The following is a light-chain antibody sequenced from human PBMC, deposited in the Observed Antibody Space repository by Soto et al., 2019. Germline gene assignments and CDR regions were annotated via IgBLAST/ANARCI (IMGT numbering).Light chain of an antibody. Sequence: EIVMTQSPATLSVSPGERATLSCRASQSVSSNLAWYQQKPGQAPRLLIYAASARATDVPARFRGSGSGTDFTLTITSLQSEDFAVYYRQHYHDWLITFGQGTRLEIK. CDR1: QSVSSN. CDR2: AAS. CDR3: QHYHDWLIT. V-gene: IGKV3-15*01. J-gene: IGKJ5*01.